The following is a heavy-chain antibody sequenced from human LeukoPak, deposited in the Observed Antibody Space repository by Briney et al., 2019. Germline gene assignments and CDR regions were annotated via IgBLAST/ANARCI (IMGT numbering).Heavy chain of an antibody. J-gene: IGHJ5*02. CDR3: ARQREYCTNGVCPNWFDP. V-gene: IGHV3-11*04. Sequence: GSLRLSCTAFGITFSDYYMSWIRQAPGKGLEWVSYISSYGSTIYYADSVKGRFTISRDNAKNSLYLQMNSLRAEDTAVYYCARQREYCTNGVCPNWFDPWGQGTLVTVSS. D-gene: IGHD2-8*01. CDR2: ISSYGSTI. CDR1: GITFSDYY.